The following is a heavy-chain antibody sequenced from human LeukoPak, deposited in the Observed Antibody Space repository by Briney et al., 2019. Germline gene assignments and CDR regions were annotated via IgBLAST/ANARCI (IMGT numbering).Heavy chain of an antibody. CDR2: IKSKRDGETT. D-gene: IGHD4-23*01. V-gene: IGHV3-15*01. J-gene: IGHJ4*02. CDR1: GFNFQYAW. Sequence: TGGSLRLSCAGSGFNFQYAWMTWVRQAPGKPLECLDRIKSKRDGETTDYAALVKSRFSISREDSKNTVYLQMNSLRTEDTAVYYCTSLVGSPTYWGQGTLVAVS. CDR3: TSLVGSPTY.